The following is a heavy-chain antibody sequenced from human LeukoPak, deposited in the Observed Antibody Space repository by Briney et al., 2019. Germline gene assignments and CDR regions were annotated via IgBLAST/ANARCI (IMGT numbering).Heavy chain of an antibody. D-gene: IGHD3-16*02. J-gene: IGHJ4*02. CDR3: ARGGAYDYVWGSYRYFDY. Sequence: ASVKVSCKASGHTFTTYYVHLVRQAPGQGLEWMGVINPSGDGTNYPQRFQGRVTLTRDTSTSTVYMELSSLRSDDTAVYCCARGGAYDYVWGSYRYFDYWGQGTLVTVSS. V-gene: IGHV1-46*01. CDR1: GHTFTTYY. CDR2: INPSGDGT.